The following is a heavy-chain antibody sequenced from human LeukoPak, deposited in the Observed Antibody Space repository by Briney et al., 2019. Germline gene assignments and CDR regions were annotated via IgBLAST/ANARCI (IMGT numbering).Heavy chain of an antibody. Sequence: SETLSLTCTVSVGSISISSSYWGWVRQPPGKGLEWIGSIYYSGSTYYNPSLKSRVTISVDTSKNQFSLKLSSVTATDTAVYYCARVAPNYYDSSGYAFDYWGQGTLVTVSS. J-gene: IGHJ4*02. CDR2: IYYSGST. V-gene: IGHV4-39*07. CDR1: VGSISISSSY. CDR3: ARVAPNYYDSSGYAFDY. D-gene: IGHD3-22*01.